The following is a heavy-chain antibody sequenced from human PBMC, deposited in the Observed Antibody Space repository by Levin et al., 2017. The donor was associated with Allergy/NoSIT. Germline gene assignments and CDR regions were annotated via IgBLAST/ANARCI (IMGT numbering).Heavy chain of an antibody. V-gene: IGHV4-34*01. D-gene: IGHD3-16*01. CDR2: INHSGST. CDR1: GGSISIYY. CDR3: ARGGGP. J-gene: IGHJ5*02. Sequence: SETLSLTCTVSGGSISIYYWSWIRQPPGKGLEWIGEINHSGSTNYNPSLKSRVTISVDTSKNQFSLKLSSVTAADTAVDYCARGGGPWGQGTLVTVSS.